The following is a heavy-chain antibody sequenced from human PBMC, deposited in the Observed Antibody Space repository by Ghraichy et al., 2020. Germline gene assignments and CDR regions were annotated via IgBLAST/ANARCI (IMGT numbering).Heavy chain of an antibody. J-gene: IGHJ5*02. CDR3: ARSMIQYDFWIGSNYNWFDL. CDR2: IYPGDSDT. V-gene: IGHV5-51*01. D-gene: IGHD3-3*01. Sequence: GESLNISCKGSGYSFTSYWIGWVRQMPGKGLEWMGIIYPGDSDTRYSPSFQGQVTISADTSISTAYLQWSSLKASDTAMYYCARSMIQYDFWIGSNYNWFDLWGQGTMVTVSS. CDR1: GYSFTSYW.